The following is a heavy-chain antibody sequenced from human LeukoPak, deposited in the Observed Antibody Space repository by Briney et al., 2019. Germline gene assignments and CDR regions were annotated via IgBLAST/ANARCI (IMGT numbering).Heavy chain of an antibody. CDR3: ARLPTVTFFDY. Sequence: SETLSLTCTVSGGSISSSSYYWGWIRKPPGKGLEWIGSIYYSGSTYYNPSLKSRVTISVDTSKNQFSLKLSSVTAADMAVYYCARLPTVTFFDYWGQGTLVTVSS. CDR1: GGSISSSSYY. J-gene: IGHJ4*02. CDR2: IYYSGST. D-gene: IGHD4-17*01. V-gene: IGHV4-39*01.